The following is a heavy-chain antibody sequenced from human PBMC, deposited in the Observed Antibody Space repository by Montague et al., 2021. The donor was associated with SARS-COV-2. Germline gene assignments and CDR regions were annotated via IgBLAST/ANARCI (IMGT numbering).Heavy chain of an antibody. J-gene: IGHJ4*02. CDR2: VNPDGTRT. CDR3: ARGAFSNGLDK. D-gene: IGHD6-19*01. V-gene: IGHV3-74*01. Sequence: SLRLSCAASGFTFRNYWMEWVRQGPGKGLVWVSNVNPDGTRTNYAGSAKGRVTISRDNAKNTLYLQIDSLTADDTAVYYCARGAFSNGLDKWGQGTLVTVSS. CDR1: GFTFRNYW.